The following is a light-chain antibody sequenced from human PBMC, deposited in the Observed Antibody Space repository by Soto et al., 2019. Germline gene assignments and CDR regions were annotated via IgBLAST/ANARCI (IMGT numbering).Light chain of an antibody. CDR1: QGISSY. V-gene: IGKV1-9*01. J-gene: IGKJ5*01. Sequence: DIQLTQSPSFLSGSVGDRVTITCRASQGISSYLAWYQQKPGKAPKLLIYAASTLQSGVPSRFSGSGSGTEFTLTISSLQPEDFATYYCQQLNNYPITFGQGTRLEIK. CDR3: QQLNNYPIT. CDR2: AAS.